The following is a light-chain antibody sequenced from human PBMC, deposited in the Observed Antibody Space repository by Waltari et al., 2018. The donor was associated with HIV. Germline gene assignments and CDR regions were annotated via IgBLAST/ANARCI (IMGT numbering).Light chain of an antibody. V-gene: IGKV1-39*01. CDR3: QQTYTTPFT. CDR2: AAS. Sequence: DIQMTQSPSSLSASVGDRVTITCRASQSISRDLNWYQQKPGKAPKVLIYAASSLQSGVPSRFSGSGSGTDFTLTISSLQPEDFATYFCQQTYTTPFTFGPGTKVDIK. J-gene: IGKJ3*01. CDR1: QSISRD.